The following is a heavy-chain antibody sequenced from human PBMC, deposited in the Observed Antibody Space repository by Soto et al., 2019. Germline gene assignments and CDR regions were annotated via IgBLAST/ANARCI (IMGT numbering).Heavy chain of an antibody. V-gene: IGHV3-23*01. CDR1: GFTVSSNY. J-gene: IGHJ4*01. D-gene: IGHD5-18*01. CDR2: ISGSGGST. Sequence: GGSLRLSCAASGFTVSSNYMSWVRQAPGEGLEWVSTISGSGGSTYYADSVKGRFTISRDNSKNTLYLQMNSLRAEDTAVYYCAKDGLGAYSYGSYYFDYWGQGTLVTVSS. CDR3: AKDGLGAYSYGSYYFDY.